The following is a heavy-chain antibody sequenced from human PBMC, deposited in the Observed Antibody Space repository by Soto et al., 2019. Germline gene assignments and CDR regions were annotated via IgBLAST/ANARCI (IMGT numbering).Heavy chain of an antibody. CDR2: FDPEDGET. D-gene: IGHD1-7*01. V-gene: IGHV1-24*01. Sequence: ASVKVSCKVSGYTLTELSMHWVRQAPGKGLEWMGGFDPEDGETVYAQKFQGRVTMTEDTSTDTAYMELSSLRSEDTAVYYCATNPCGNYRPKIIYFDYWGQGTLVTVSS. CDR3: ATNPCGNYRPKIIYFDY. CDR1: GYTLTELS. J-gene: IGHJ4*02.